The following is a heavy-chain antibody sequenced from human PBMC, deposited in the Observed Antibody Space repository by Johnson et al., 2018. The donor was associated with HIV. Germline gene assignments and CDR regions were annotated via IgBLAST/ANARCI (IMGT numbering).Heavy chain of an antibody. J-gene: IGHJ3*02. D-gene: IGHD6-19*01. Sequence: VQLVESGGGVVQPGRSMRVSCAASRFSFSDYAMHWVRQAPGKGLEWVSGINWNGGSTGYADSVKGRFTISRDNSKNTVYLQMNSLRAEDTALYYCARDRQAVRGTFDIWGQGTMVTVSS. CDR3: ARDRQAVRGTFDI. CDR1: RFSFSDYA. CDR2: INWNGGST. V-gene: IGHV3-20*04.